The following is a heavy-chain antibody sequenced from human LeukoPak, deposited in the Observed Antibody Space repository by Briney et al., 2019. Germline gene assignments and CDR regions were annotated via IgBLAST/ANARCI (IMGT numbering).Heavy chain of an antibody. V-gene: IGHV4-59*01. D-gene: IGHD6-6*01. CDR3: ARVDPDSSSTLEVFDY. CDR1: GGSISSYY. CDR2: IYYSGST. J-gene: IGHJ4*02. Sequence: SETLSLTCTVSGGSISSYYWSWIRQPPGKGLEWIGYIYYSGSTNYNPSLKSRVTISVDTSKNQFSLRLSSVTAADTAVYYCARVDPDSSSTLEVFDYWGQGTLVTVSS.